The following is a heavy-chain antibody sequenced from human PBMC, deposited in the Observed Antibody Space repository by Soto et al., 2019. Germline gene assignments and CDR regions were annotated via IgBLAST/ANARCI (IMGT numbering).Heavy chain of an antibody. CDR2: IVPIYRTA. D-gene: IGHD2-21*02. J-gene: IGHJ5*02. Sequence: KVSCKASGGTFSSYRINWVRQAPGRGLEWVGGIVPIYRTADYAQKFQGRVTITADESARTSYMELRSLKSQDTAVYYCARDLANIVVVTAMGNWFDPWGQGTLVTVSS. CDR1: GGTFSSYR. V-gene: IGHV1-69*01. CDR3: ARDLANIVVVTAMGNWFDP.